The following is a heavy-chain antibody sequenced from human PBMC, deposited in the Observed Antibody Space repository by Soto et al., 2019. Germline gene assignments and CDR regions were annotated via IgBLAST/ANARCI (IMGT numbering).Heavy chain of an antibody. V-gene: IGHV5-51*01. D-gene: IGHD2-2*02. CDR3: ARLACSSTSCYIRYYYYGMDV. J-gene: IGHJ6*02. CDR2: IYPGDSDT. CDR1: GYSFTSYW. Sequence: GESLKLSCKGSGYSFTSYWIGWVRQMPGKGLEWMGIIYPGDSDTRYSPSFQGQVTISADKSISTAYLQWSSLKASDTAMYYCARLACSSTSCYIRYYYYGMDVWGQGTTVTVSS.